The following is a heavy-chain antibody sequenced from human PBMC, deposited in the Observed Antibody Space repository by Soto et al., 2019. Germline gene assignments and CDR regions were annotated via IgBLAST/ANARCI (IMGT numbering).Heavy chain of an antibody. CDR3: ARRDSGGSFDF. CDR1: GYTCTYFY. D-gene: IGHD2-15*01. J-gene: IGHJ4*02. V-gene: IGHV1-2*02. CDR2: INPKNGGT. Sequence: ASVKVSCKTSGYTCTYFYIHWVRLAPGKGLEWMGWINPKNGGTSHAQKFQGRVTMTRDTSRSTVYMELSSLTSDDRGIYYCARRDSGGSFDFWGQGTLVTGSS.